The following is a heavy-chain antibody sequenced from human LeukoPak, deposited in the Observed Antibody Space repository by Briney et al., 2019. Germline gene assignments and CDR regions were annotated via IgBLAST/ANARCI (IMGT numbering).Heavy chain of an antibody. CDR3: ARANIYGDLRYFDY. CDR1: GGSISSSSYY. D-gene: IGHD4-17*01. V-gene: IGHV4-39*07. J-gene: IGHJ4*02. Sequence: TSETLSLTCTVSGGSISSSSYYWGWIRQPPGKGLEWIGSIYYSGSTYYNPSLKSRVTISVDTSKNQFSLKLSSVTAAETAVYYCARANIYGDLRYFDYWGQGTLVTVSS. CDR2: IYYSGST.